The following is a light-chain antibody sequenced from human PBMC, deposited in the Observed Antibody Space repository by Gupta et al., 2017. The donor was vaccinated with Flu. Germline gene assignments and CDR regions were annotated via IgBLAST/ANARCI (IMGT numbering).Light chain of an antibody. Sequence: QTVWITCQGDSLRSYYASCYQQKPGQAPLLVIYDKNNRPSGIPARCFASSSGNTAALTITGAQAEDEADYYCNSRDSSGNHPGVFGTGTEVTVL. CDR3: NSRDSSGNHPGV. CDR2: DKN. V-gene: IGLV3-19*01. J-gene: IGLJ1*01. CDR1: SLRSYY.